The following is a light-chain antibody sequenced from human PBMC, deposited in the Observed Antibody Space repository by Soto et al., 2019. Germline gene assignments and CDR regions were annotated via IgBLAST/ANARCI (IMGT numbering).Light chain of an antibody. CDR3: SSYTSSSISCV. CDR2: DVS. V-gene: IGLV2-14*01. CDR1: SSDFGGYNY. J-gene: IGLJ1*01. Sequence: QSVLTQPASVSGSPGQSITISCTGTSSDFGGYNYVSWYQQHPGKAPKLMIYDVSNRPSGVSNRFSGSKSGNTASLTISGLQAEDEADYYCSSYTSSSISCVFGTGTKVTVL.